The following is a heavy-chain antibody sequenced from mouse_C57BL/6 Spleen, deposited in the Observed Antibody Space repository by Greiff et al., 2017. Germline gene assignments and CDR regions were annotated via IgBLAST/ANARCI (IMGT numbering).Heavy chain of an antibody. D-gene: IGHD4-1*01. V-gene: IGHV2-2*01. CDR1: GFSLTSYG. J-gene: IGHJ3*01. CDR2: IWSGGST. Sequence: QVQLQQSGPGLVQPSQSLSITCTVSGFSLTSYGVHWVRQSPGKGLEWLGVIWSGGSTDYNAAFISRLSISKDNSKSQVFFKMNSLQADDTAIYYCAREGDWAWLAYWGQGTLVTVSA. CDR3: AREGDWAWLAY.